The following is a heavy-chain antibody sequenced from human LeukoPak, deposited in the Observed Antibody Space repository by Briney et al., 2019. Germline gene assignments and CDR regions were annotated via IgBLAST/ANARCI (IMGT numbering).Heavy chain of an antibody. V-gene: IGHV1-8*01. J-gene: IGHJ4*02. CDR1: GYTFTSYD. CDR3: ARGDSYYGSGSYLNDY. Sequence: ASVKVSCKASGYTFTSYDINWVRQATGQGLEWMGWVNPNSGNTGYAQKFQGRVTMTRNTSISTAYMELSSLRSEDTAVYYCARGDSYYGSGSYLNDYWGQGTLVTVSS. CDR2: VNPNSGNT. D-gene: IGHD3-10*01.